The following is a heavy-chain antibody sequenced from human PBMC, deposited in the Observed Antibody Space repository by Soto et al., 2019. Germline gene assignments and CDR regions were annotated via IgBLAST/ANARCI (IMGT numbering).Heavy chain of an antibody. CDR2: INPSGGST. CDR3: ARDESYCSGGSCYPSFDY. V-gene: IGHV1-46*01. J-gene: IGHJ4*02. CDR1: RYTFTSYY. D-gene: IGHD2-15*01. Sequence: GPSVKVSCKASRYTFTSYYMHWVRQAPGQGLEWMGMINPSGGSTSYAQKFQGRVTTTSDTSTSTVSMELSSLRSEDTAVYYCARDESYCSGGSCYPSFDYWGQRTLVTVSS.